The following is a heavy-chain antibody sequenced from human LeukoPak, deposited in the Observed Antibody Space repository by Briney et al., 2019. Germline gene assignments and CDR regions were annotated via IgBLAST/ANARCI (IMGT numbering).Heavy chain of an antibody. D-gene: IGHD4-23*01. Sequence: PSETLSLTCTVSNGSISSYYWSWIRQPPGKGLEWIGYIYTSGSTNYNPSLKSRVTISVDTSKNQFSLKLSSVTAADTAVYYCAGSDYGGNSGAFDIWGQGTMVSVSS. CDR3: AGSDYGGNSGAFDI. CDR2: IYTSGST. V-gene: IGHV4-4*09. J-gene: IGHJ3*02. CDR1: NGSISSYY.